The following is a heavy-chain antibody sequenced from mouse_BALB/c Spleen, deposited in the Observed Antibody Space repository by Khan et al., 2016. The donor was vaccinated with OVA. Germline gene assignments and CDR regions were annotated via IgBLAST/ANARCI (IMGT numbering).Heavy chain of an antibody. CDR1: GYIFTSYW. Sequence: QVQLKQPGTELVRPGASVKLYCKTTGYIFTSYWIHWVKQKSGQGLEWTARIYHGTGSTYYNEKFKGKATLTADQYSSTAYMQLRSLKSEDTAVYCCSSSYTGTYYFHFWGQGTTLTVSS. J-gene: IGHJ2*01. V-gene: IGHV1-76*01. CDR3: SSSYTGTYYFHF. CDR2: IYHGTGST. D-gene: IGHD4-1*01.